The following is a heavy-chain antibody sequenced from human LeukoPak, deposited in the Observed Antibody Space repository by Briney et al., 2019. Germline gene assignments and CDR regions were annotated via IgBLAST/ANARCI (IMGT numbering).Heavy chain of an antibody. CDR2: INPNSGGT. J-gene: IGHJ3*02. D-gene: IGHD5-12*01. V-gene: IGHV1-2*02. CDR1: GYTFTGYY. CDR3: ARLSWLRHAFDI. Sequence: ASLTVSCKASGYTFTGYYMHWVRQAPGQGLEWMGWINPNSGGTNYAQKFQGRVTMTRDTSISTAYMELSRLRSDDTAVYYCARLSWLRHAFDIWGQGTMVTVSS.